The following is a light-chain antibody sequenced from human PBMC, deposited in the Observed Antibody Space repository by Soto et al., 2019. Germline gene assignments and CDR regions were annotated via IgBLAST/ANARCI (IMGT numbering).Light chain of an antibody. V-gene: IGKV3-15*01. CDR3: QQYNNWSPIT. CDR2: GAS. J-gene: IGKJ5*01. CDR1: QSVSSN. Sequence: EMVMTQSPATLSVSPGERATLSCRASQSVSSNLAWYQQKPGQAPRLLIYGASTRATGIPARFSGSGSGTEFTLTISSLHSEDFAVYYCQQYNNWSPITFXQGTRLWIK.